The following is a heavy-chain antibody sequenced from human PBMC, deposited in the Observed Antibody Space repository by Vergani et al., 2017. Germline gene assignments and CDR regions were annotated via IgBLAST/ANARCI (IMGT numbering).Heavy chain of an antibody. CDR2: IWYDGSNK. J-gene: IGHJ6*02. D-gene: IGHD1-26*01. Sequence: QVQLVESGGGVVQPGRSLRLSCAASGFTFSSYGMHWVRQAPGKGLEWVAVIWYDGSNKYYADSVKGRFTISRDNSKNTLYLQMNSLRAEYTAVYYCARDGGSYWGYYYYYGMDVWGQGTTVTVSS. CDR3: ARDGGSYWGYYYYYGMDV. CDR1: GFTFSSYG. V-gene: IGHV3-33*01.